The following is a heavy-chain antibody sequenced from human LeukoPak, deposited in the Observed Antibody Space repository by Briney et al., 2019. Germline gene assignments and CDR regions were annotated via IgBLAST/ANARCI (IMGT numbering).Heavy chain of an antibody. CDR2: IYYSGST. V-gene: IGHV4-61*01. CDR3: AREAGELWSPLVI. J-gene: IGHJ4*02. Sequence: QPSETLSLTCTVSGGSISSGSYYWSWIRQPPGKGLEWIGYIYYSGSTNYNPSLKSRVTISVDTSKNQFSLKLSSVTAADTAVYYCAREAGELWSPLVIWGQGTLVTVSS. CDR1: GGSISSGSYY. D-gene: IGHD5-18*01.